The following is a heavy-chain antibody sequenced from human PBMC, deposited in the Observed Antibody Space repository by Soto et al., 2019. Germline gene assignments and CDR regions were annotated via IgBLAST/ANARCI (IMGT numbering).Heavy chain of an antibody. CDR2: INPNSGGT. CDR1: GCTFTGYS. J-gene: IGHJ6*02. Sequence: GVSVLVSFRASGCTFTGYSVHWVRQAPGQGLEWMGWINPNSGGTNYAQKFQGRVTITADTSTYTVYMELSGLRSGDTAVYYCARGGYSSTWSNLLDRSGLDVWGQGTTVTVSS. CDR3: ARGGYSSTWSNLLDRSGLDV. D-gene: IGHD6-13*01. V-gene: IGHV1-2*02.